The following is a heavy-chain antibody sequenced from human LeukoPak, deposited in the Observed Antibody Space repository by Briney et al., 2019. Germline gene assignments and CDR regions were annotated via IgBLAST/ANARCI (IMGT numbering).Heavy chain of an antibody. Sequence: SETLSLTCTVSGVSISSSNSYWGWIRQPPGKGLEWIGEINHSGSTNYNPSLKSRVTISVDTSKNQFSLKLSSVTAADTAVYYCARQSWELPWFYYYYMDVWGKGTTVTISS. J-gene: IGHJ6*03. CDR2: INHSGST. V-gene: IGHV4-39*01. CDR3: ARQSWELPWFYYYYMDV. D-gene: IGHD1-26*01. CDR1: GVSISSSNSY.